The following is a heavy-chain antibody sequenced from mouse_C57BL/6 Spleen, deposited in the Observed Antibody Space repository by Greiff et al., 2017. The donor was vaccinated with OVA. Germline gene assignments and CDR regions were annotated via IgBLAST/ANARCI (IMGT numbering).Heavy chain of an antibody. CDR2: IYPGDGDT. V-gene: IGHV1-82*01. CDR1: GYAFSSSW. J-gene: IGHJ4*01. CDR3: AREGALYAMDY. Sequence: LVESGPELVKPGASVKISCKASGYAFSSSWMNWVKQRPGKGLEWIGRIYPGDGDTNYNGKFKGKATLTADKSSSTAYMQLSSLTSEDSAVYFCAREGALYAMDYWGQGTSVTVSS.